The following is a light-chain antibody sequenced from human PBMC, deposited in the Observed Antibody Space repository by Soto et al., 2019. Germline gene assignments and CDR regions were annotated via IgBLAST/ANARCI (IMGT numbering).Light chain of an antibody. CDR2: TAS. CDR3: QRLNSYPCT. V-gene: IGKV1-9*01. J-gene: IGKJ1*01. CDR1: QGISSY. Sequence: DIQLTQSPSFLSASVRDRVTITCRASQGISSYLAWYQQKPGKAPKLLIYTASTLQSGVPSRFSGSGSGTDFTLTTTSLHPEALATYYCQRLNSYPCTFGQGTKVEI.